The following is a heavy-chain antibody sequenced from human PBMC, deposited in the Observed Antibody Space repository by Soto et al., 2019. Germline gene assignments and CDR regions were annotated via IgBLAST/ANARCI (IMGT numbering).Heavy chain of an antibody. Sequence: GGSLRLSCVASGFTFSTYWMSWVRQAPGKGLEWVANIKQDGSEKYYVDSVKDRFTISRDNAKNSLYLQMNSLRAEDSAVYYCARVYPGSGWPYHYYGMDVWGQGTTVTVSS. CDR3: ARVYPGSGWPYHYYGMDV. CDR2: IKQDGSEK. CDR1: GFTFSTYW. V-gene: IGHV3-7*01. D-gene: IGHD6-19*01. J-gene: IGHJ6*02.